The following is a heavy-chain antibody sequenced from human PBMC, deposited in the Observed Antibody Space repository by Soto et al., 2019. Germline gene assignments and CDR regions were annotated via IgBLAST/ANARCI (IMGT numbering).Heavy chain of an antibody. D-gene: IGHD5-12*01. Sequence: PGGSLRLSCAASGFTFSSYGMHWVRQAPGKGLEWVAVIWYDGSNKYYADSVKGRFTISRDNSKNTLYLQMNSLRAEDTAVYYCAGTTPGSDSGYAYAEALDIWGQGTMVTVSS. J-gene: IGHJ3*02. CDR3: AGTTPGSDSGYAYAEALDI. CDR2: IWYDGSNK. CDR1: GFTFSSYG. V-gene: IGHV3-33*01.